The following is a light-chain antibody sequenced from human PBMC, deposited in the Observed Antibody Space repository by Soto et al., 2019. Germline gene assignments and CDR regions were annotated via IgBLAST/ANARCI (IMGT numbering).Light chain of an antibody. V-gene: IGKV1-39*01. CDR3: QQSYGTPLT. Sequence: DLQMTQSPSSLSVSVGDRVTITCRASQSISSYLNWYQQKPGKAPKLLIYAASSLQSGVPSRFSGSRSGTDFTLTINYLQPEDFATYYCQQSYGTPLTFGGGTKMEIK. J-gene: IGKJ4*01. CDR2: AAS. CDR1: QSISSY.